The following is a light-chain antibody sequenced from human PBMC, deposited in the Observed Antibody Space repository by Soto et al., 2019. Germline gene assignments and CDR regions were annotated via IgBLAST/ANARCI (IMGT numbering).Light chain of an antibody. CDR3: QQYNANSQA. CDR1: VSVNRW. CDR2: QAS. V-gene: IGKV1-5*03. Sequence: DIRMTQSPSTLSASIGDWVTITCRASVSVNRWLAWYQQKPGKTPKLLIYQASTLESGVPSRFSGGGSGTEFTLTISSLQPDDFATYYCQQYNANSQAFGQGTKVEIK. J-gene: IGKJ1*01.